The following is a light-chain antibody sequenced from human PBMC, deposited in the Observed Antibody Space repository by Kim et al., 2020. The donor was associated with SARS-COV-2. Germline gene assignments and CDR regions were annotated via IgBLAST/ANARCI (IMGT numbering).Light chain of an antibody. J-gene: IGLJ3*02. CDR1: TSNSGSNS. V-gene: IGLV1-44*01. Sequence: GQRVTLSCSGSTSNSGSNSVNWYQQLPGTAPKVLIYNNNQRPSGVPDRFSGSKSGTSASLAISGLQSEDEAVYYCNTWDDSLRSWLFGGGTQLTVL. CDR3: NTWDDSLRSWL. CDR2: NNN.